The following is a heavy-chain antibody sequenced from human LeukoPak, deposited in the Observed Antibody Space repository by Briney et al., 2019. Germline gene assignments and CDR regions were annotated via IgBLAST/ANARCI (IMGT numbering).Heavy chain of an antibody. Sequence: GESLKISCKGSGYSFTSYWIGWVRQMPGKGLEWMGIIYPGDSDTRYSPSFQGQVTISADKSISTAYLQWSSLKASDTAMYYCARRTSPMTTVTAHFDYWGQGTLATVSS. D-gene: IGHD4-17*01. CDR3: ARRTSPMTTVTAHFDY. CDR1: GYSFTSYW. J-gene: IGHJ4*02. V-gene: IGHV5-51*01. CDR2: IYPGDSDT.